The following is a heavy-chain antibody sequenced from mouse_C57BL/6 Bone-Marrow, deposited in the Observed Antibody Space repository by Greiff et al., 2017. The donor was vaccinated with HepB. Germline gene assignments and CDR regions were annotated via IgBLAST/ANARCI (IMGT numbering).Heavy chain of an antibody. D-gene: IGHD2-4*01. Sequence: QVQLQQSGAELARPGASVKLSCKASGYTFTSYGISWVKQRTGQGLEWIGEIYPRSGNTYYNEKFKGKATLTADKSASTAYMELRSLTSDDSAVYFCARYYYERYYAMDYWGQGTSVTVSS. CDR3: ARYYYERYYAMDY. CDR2: IYPRSGNT. CDR1: GYTFTSYG. V-gene: IGHV1-81*01. J-gene: IGHJ4*01.